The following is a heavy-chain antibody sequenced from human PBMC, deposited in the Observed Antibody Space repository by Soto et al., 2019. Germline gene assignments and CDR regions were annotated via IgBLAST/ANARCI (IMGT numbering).Heavy chain of an antibody. CDR1: GGSISSYY. Sequence: SETLSLTCTVSGGSISSYYWSWIRQSPGKRLEWIGYIYFSGSTNYNPSLKSRVTISGDTSKNQFSLKPTSVTAADTAVYYCARVEYSGYPRIWGQGTLVTVSS. CDR3: ARVEYSGYPRI. J-gene: IGHJ4*02. V-gene: IGHV4-59*01. D-gene: IGHD5-12*01. CDR2: IYFSGST.